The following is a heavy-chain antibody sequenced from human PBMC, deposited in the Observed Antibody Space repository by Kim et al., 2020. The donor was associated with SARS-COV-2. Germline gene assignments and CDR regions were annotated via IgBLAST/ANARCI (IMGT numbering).Heavy chain of an antibody. V-gene: IGHV3-21*01. CDR2: IRSRRDYI. J-gene: IGHJ6*02. D-gene: IGHD6-13*01. CDR1: GFTFSTYN. Sequence: GGSLRLSCAASGFTFSTYNMKWVRQVPGKGLEWVASIRSRRDYIYYGDSVKGRFTISRDNAKNSLYLEMNSLKVEDTAVYYCARDGSLPKVSYGMDIWGQGTTVTVSS. CDR3: ARDGSLPKVSYGMDI.